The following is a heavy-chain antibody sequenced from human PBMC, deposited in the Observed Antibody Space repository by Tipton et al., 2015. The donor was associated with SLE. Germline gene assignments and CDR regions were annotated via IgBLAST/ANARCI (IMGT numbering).Heavy chain of an antibody. J-gene: IGHJ4*02. CDR2: IYTTGST. CDR1: GGSTRIYN. V-gene: IGHV4-4*07. D-gene: IGHD4-17*01. CDR3: ARDIGDYGDYFDY. Sequence: TLSLTCTVSGGSTRIYNWNCIRHPAGKGLEWIGRIYTTGSTNYNPSLKSRVTMSVDTSKDQISLKLSSVTAADTAVYYCARDIGDYGDYFDYWGQGTLVTVSS.